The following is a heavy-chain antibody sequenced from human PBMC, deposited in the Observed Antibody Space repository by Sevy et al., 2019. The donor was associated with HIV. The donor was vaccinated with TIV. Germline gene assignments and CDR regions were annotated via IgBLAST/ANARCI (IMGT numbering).Heavy chain of an antibody. V-gene: IGHV3-30*02. CDR2: IQYDGSNK. Sequence: GGSLRLSCAASGFSFSSYGMHWVRQAPGKGLEWMSYIQYDGSNKDYADSVKGRFTISRDNSKNTLYLQMNSLRVEDTDLCYWLKEGGGGGGDHWGQGTLVTVSS. D-gene: IGHD3-10*01. J-gene: IGHJ4*02. CDR1: GFSFSSYG. CDR3: LKEGGGGGGDH.